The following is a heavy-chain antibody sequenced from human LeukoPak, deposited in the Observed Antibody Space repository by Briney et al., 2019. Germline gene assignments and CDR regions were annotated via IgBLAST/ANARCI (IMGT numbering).Heavy chain of an antibody. J-gene: IGHJ4*02. CDR2: ISPDGIYI. V-gene: IGHV3-23*01. D-gene: IGHD6-19*01. CDR1: GFTFSNYA. CDR3: ASQRHHRVAVAGSFDY. Sequence: GGSLRLSCAASGFTFSNYAMSWVRQTPGTGLEWLSAISPDGIYIYYADSVKGRFTTSRDNSKNTLYLQMNSLRAEDTAVYFCASQRHHRVAVAGSFDYWGQGTLVSVSP.